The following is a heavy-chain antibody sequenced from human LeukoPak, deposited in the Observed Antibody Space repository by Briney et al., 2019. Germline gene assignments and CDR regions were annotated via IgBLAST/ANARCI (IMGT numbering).Heavy chain of an antibody. CDR2: VYYSGST. J-gene: IGHJ3*02. CDR1: GGSISSSSYY. CDR3: ARRATYYDFWSGYSDAFDI. D-gene: IGHD3-3*01. V-gene: IGHV4-39*01. Sequence: SETLSLTCTVSGGSISSSSYYWGWIRQPPGKGLEWLGSVYYSGSTYYNPSLKSRVTISVDTSKNQFSLKLSSVTAADTAVYYCARRATYYDFWSGYSDAFDIWGQGTMVTVSS.